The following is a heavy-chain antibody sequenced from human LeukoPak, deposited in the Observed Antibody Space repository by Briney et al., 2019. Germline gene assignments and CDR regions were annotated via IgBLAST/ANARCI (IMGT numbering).Heavy chain of an antibody. CDR2: ISSSGSTI. D-gene: IGHD3-9*01. J-gene: IGHJ4*02. V-gene: IGHV3-11*01. CDR3: ARVKADILTGYYPPNPDFDY. Sequence: GGSLRLSCAASGFTFSDYYMSWIRQAPGKGLEWVSYISSSGSTIYYADSVKGRFTISRDNAKNPLYLQMNSLRAEDTAVYYCARVKADILTGYYPPNPDFDYWGQGTLVTVSS. CDR1: GFTFSDYY.